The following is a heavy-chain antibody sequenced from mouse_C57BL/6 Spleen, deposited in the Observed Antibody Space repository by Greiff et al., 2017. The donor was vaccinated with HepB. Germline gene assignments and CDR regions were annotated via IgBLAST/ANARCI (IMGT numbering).Heavy chain of an antibody. Sequence: QVQLKESGAELARPGASVKLSCKASGYTFTSYGISWVKQRTGQGLEWIGEIYPRSGNTYYNEKFKGKATLTADKSSSTAYMELRSLTSEDSAVYFCAQGGGRLYDGYYEDWGQGTLVTVSA. J-gene: IGHJ3*01. D-gene: IGHD2-3*01. V-gene: IGHV1-81*01. CDR3: AQGGGRLYDGYYED. CDR1: GYTFTSYG. CDR2: IYPRSGNT.